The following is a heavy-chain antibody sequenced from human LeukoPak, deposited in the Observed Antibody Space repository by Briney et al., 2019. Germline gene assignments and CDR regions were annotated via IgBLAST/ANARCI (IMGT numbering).Heavy chain of an antibody. CDR1: GFTFGDYY. CDR3: ARGTYFYFDY. V-gene: IGHV3-11*03. Sequence: PGGSLRLSCAASGFTFGDYYMSWIRQAPGEGLEWVSYIRRSDSDTKYADSVKGRFTISRDNAKNSLYLQMNSLRAEDTAVYYCARGTYFYFDYWGQGALVTVSS. J-gene: IGHJ4*02. CDR2: IRRSDSDT. D-gene: IGHD3-10*01.